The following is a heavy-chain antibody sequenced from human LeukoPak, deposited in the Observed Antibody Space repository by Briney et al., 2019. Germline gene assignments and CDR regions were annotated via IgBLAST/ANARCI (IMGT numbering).Heavy chain of an antibody. J-gene: IGHJ4*02. D-gene: IGHD6-13*01. Sequence: GGSLRLSCAASGFTFSSYWMSWVRQAPGKGLEWVANIKQDGSEKYYVDSVKGRFTISRDNAKNSLYLQMNSLRAEDTAVYYCARVFGYSSSWTRTRQIDYWGQGTLVTVSS. CDR3: ARVFGYSSSWTRTRQIDY. CDR1: GFTFSSYW. CDR2: IKQDGSEK. V-gene: IGHV3-7*01.